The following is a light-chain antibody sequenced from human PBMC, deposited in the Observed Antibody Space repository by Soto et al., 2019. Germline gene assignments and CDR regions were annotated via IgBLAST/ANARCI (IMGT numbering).Light chain of an antibody. CDR3: QQYGGSPLT. Sequence: EIVLTQSPGTLSLSPGERATLSCRASQGLPSNYLAWYQQKPGQAPRLLLYGASDRATGVPDRFSGSGSGTDFTLTISRLEPEDFAVYFCQQYGGSPLTFGPGTKVDIK. J-gene: IGKJ3*01. V-gene: IGKV3-20*01. CDR1: QGLPSNY. CDR2: GAS.